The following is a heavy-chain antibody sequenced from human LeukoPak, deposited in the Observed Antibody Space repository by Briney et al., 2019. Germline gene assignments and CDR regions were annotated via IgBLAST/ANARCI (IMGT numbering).Heavy chain of an antibody. D-gene: IGHD6-13*01. CDR2: ISYDGSNK. V-gene: IGHV3-30*18. CDR3: AKGDQQLDY. CDR1: GFTFSSYG. J-gene: IGHJ4*02. Sequence: GGSLRLSCAASGFTFSSYGMHWGRQAPGKGLEWVAVISYDGSNKYYADSVKGRFTISRDNSKNTLYLQMNSLSAEDTAVYYCAKGDQQLDYWGQGTLVTVSS.